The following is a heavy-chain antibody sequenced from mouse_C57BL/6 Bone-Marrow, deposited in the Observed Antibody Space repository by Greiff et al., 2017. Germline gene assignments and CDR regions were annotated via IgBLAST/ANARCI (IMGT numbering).Heavy chain of an antibody. J-gene: IGHJ3*01. D-gene: IGHD1-1*01. V-gene: IGHV3-6*01. CDR3: AREWIYYYGGFAY. CDR1: GYSITSGYY. Sequence: EVQLVESGPGLVKPSQSLSLTCSVTGYSITSGYYWNWIRQFPGNKLEWMGYISYDGSNNYNPSLKNRISITRDTSKNQFFLKLNSVTTEDTATYYCAREWIYYYGGFAYWGQGTLVTVSA. CDR2: ISYDGSN.